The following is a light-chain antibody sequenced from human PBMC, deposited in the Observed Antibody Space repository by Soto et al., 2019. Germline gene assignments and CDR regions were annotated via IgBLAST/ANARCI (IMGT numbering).Light chain of an antibody. CDR2: GAS. V-gene: IGKV3-15*01. CDR1: QSVSNN. J-gene: IGKJ1*01. CDR3: QQYNNWWT. Sequence: EIVMTQSPATLSVSPGERATLSCRASQSVSNNLAWYQKKPGQAPRFLIYGASTRATGIPARFSGSGSGTEFTITISSLQSEDFAFYYCQQYNNWWTFGQGIRVDIK.